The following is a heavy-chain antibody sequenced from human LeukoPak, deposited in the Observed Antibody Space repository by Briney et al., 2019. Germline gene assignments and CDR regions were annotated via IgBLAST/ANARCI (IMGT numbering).Heavy chain of an antibody. V-gene: IGHV3-74*01. Sequence: GGSLRLSCAASGFTFSSYWMHWVRQAPGKGLVWVSRINGDGSGTTYADSVKGRFTIPRDNSKHTLYLQMNSLTSEDTAIYYCARDRIVGAFVHRIGGIFDIWGQGTVVTVSS. CDR3: ARDRIVGAFVHRIGGIFDI. CDR1: GFTFSSYW. D-gene: IGHD1-26*01. J-gene: IGHJ3*02. CDR2: INGDGSGT.